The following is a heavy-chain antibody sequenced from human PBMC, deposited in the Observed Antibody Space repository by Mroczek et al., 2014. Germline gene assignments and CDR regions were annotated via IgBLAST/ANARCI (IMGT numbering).Heavy chain of an antibody. J-gene: IGHJ5*02. V-gene: IGHV4-34*01. CDR3: ARGVSRTHSRDYGGNYRWFDP. CDR2: INHSGST. Sequence: QVQLQQWGAGLLKPSETLSLTCAVYGGSFSGYYWSWIRQPPGKGLEWIGEINHSGSTNYNPSLKSRVTISVDTSKNQFSLKLSSVTAADTAVYYCARGVSRTHSRDYGGNYRWFDPWGQGTLVTVSS. D-gene: IGHD4-23*01. CDR1: GGSFSGYY.